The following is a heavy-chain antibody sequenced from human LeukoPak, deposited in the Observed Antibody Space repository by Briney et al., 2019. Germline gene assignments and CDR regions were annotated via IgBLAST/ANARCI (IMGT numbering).Heavy chain of an antibody. D-gene: IGHD2-8*02. Sequence: GASVKVSCKASGYTFTSYAITWVRQAPGQGLEWMGWISVYNGHTNYAQKLQARVTMTTDTSTSTAYMELRSLRAEDTTIYYCATYRQVLLPFESWGQGTLVTVSS. CDR3: ATYRQVLLPFES. CDR1: GYTFTSYA. CDR2: ISVYNGHT. V-gene: IGHV1-18*01. J-gene: IGHJ4*02.